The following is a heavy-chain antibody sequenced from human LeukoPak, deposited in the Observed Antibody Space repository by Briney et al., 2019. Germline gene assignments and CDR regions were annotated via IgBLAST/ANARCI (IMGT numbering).Heavy chain of an antibody. CDR1: GGSISSYH. Sequence: SETLSLTCTVSGGSISSYHWSWIRQPPGKGLEWIGNIYYSGSTYYNPSLKSRVTISVDTSKNQFSLKLSSVTAADTAVYYCTRDGPRSSGYPDNWGQGTLVTVSS. CDR3: TRDGPRSSGYPDN. J-gene: IGHJ4*02. D-gene: IGHD3-22*01. CDR2: IYYSGST. V-gene: IGHV4-59*12.